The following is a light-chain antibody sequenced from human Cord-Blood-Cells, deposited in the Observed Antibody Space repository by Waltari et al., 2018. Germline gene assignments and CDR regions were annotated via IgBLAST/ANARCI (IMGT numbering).Light chain of an antibody. J-gene: IGLJ1*01. CDR2: SNN. CDR3: AAWDDSLNGYV. CDR1: SSNIRSHP. V-gene: IGLV1-44*01. Sequence: QSVLTQPPSASGTPGQRVTIPCSGSSSNIRSHPVNWYQQLPGTAPKLLIYSNNQRPSGVPDRFSGSKSGTSASLAISGLQSEDEADYYCAAWDDSLNGYVFGTGTKVTVL.